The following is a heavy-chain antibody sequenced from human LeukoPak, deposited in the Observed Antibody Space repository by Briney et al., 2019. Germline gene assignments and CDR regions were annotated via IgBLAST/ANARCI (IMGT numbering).Heavy chain of an antibody. J-gene: IGHJ4*02. CDR1: GYSITSGYY. CDR3: ARGYSYAYYFDC. CDR2: IYHSGNP. D-gene: IGHD5-18*01. Sequence: SETLSLTCNVSGYSITSGYYWGWIRQPPGKGLEWIGSIYHSGNPYYNPSVNSRVTILVDTSKNQFSLKLTSVTAADTAVYYCARGYSYAYYFDCWGQGNLVTVSS. V-gene: IGHV4-38-2*02.